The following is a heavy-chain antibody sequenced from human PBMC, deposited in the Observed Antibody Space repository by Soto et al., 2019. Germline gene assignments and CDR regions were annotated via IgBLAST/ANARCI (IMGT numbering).Heavy chain of an antibody. Sequence: QITLKESGPTLVKPTQTLTLTCTFSGFSLSTSGVGGGWIRQPPGKALEWLALIYWDDDKRYSPSPKSRLTITKDTYQHQVVLTMTNMDPVDTATYYCAHSDRDYYGSGSFFDYWGQGTLGTVSS. J-gene: IGHJ4*02. CDR3: AHSDRDYYGSGSFFDY. D-gene: IGHD3-10*01. CDR1: GFSLSTSGVG. CDR2: IYWDDDK. V-gene: IGHV2-5*02.